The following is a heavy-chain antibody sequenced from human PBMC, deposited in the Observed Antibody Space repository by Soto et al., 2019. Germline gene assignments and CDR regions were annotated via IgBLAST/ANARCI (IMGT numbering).Heavy chain of an antibody. D-gene: IGHD5-12*01. CDR2: TYYRSKWYN. CDR3: ARDGSGYDVRENWFDP. J-gene: IGHJ5*02. CDR1: GDSVSSNSAA. Sequence: SQTPSLTCAISGDSVSSNSAAWNWIRQSPSRGLEWLGRTYYRSKWYNDYAVSVKSRITINPDTSKNQFSLQLNSVTPEDTAVYYCARDGSGYDVRENWFDPWGQGTLVTVSS. V-gene: IGHV6-1*01.